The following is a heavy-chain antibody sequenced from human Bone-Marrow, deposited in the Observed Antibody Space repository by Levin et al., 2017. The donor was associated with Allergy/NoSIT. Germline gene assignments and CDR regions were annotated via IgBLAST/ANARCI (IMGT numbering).Heavy chain of an antibody. J-gene: IGHJ4*02. CDR3: ARDRVSPAILDF. CDR1: GGSISGYY. CDR2: IYYTGST. D-gene: IGHD5/OR15-5a*01. Sequence: SETLSLTCTVSGGSISGYYWSWIRQPPGKGLEWIGSIYYTGSTNYNPSLKSRVTMSVDTSKNLFSLRLNSVTAADTAVYSFARDRVSPAILDFWGQGVLVTVSS. V-gene: IGHV4-59*01.